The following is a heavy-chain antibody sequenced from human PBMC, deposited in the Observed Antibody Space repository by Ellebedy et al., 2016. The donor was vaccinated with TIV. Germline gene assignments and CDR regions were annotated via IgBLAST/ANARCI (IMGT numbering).Heavy chain of an antibody. D-gene: IGHD6-19*01. CDR3: ARGVRSSSGQDAFDI. CDR1: GFTFSRYW. J-gene: IGHJ3*02. V-gene: IGHV3-74*01. Sequence: PGGSLRLSCAASGFTFSRYWMHWVRQAPGKGLVWVSPINSDGSSTSYADSVKGRFTISRDNAKNTLYLQMNSLRAEDTAVYYCARGVRSSSGQDAFDIWGQGTMATVSS. CDR2: INSDGSST.